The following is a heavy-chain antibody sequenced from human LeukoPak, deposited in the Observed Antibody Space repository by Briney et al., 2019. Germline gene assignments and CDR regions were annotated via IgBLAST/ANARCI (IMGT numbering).Heavy chain of an antibody. CDR1: GYTFTRYG. V-gene: IGHV1-18*01. CDR2: ISAYNGNT. CDR3: ARGHGDYSEDYFDS. J-gene: IGHJ4*02. D-gene: IGHD4-17*01. Sequence: ASVKVSCKASGYTFTRYGISWVRQAPGQGLEWLGWISAYNGNTNYAQNLQARVTMTTDTSTTTAYMDLRSLRSDDTAVCYCARGHGDYSEDYFDSWGQGTLVTVSS.